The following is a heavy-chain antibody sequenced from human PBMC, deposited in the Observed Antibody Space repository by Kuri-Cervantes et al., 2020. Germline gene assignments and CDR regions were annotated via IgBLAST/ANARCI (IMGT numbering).Heavy chain of an antibody. CDR3: ARERGQTSYFDY. Sequence: ASVKVSCKASGYTFTAYVMHWVRQAPGQGLEWMGWINAGNDNTKSSQKFQGRVTLTRDTSASTAYMDLSSLRSEDTAVYYCARERGQTSYFDYWGQGTLVTVSS. CDR1: GYTFTAYV. D-gene: IGHD3-16*01. CDR2: INAGNDNT. J-gene: IGHJ4*02. V-gene: IGHV1-3*01.